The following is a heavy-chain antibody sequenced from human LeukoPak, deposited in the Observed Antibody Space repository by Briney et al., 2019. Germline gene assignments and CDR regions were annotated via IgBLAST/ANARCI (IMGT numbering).Heavy chain of an antibody. V-gene: IGHV1-2*02. Sequence: ASLKVSCKASGYTLTGYYLHWVRQAPGQGLEWMGWINPDSGGTNYAQKFKGRVTMTRDTSISTAYMELSGLRSDDTAVYYCARDPIVQAGYYYGMDVWGQGTTVTVSS. D-gene: IGHD2/OR15-2a*01. CDR1: GYTLTGYY. CDR3: ARDPIVQAGYYYGMDV. CDR2: INPDSGGT. J-gene: IGHJ6*02.